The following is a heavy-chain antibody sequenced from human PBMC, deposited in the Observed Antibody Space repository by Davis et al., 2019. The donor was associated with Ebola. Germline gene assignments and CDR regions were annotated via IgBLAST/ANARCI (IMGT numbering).Heavy chain of an antibody. CDR1: GYTFTGYY. Sequence: ASVKVFCKTSGYTFTGYYMHWVRQAPGQGLEWMGWINPNSGGTDFAQKFQGRVTMTRDTSIRTAYMELNRLTSDDTAVYYCARGRERISGVAVIITPFDYWGQGVLVTVSS. CDR2: INPNSGGT. D-gene: IGHD3-22*01. J-gene: IGHJ4*02. CDR3: ARGRERISGVAVIITPFDY. V-gene: IGHV1-2*02.